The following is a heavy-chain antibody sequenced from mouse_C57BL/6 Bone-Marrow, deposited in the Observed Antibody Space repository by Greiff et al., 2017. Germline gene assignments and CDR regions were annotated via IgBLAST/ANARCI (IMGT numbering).Heavy chain of an antibody. CDR3: AMGDGYYVYYAMDY. D-gene: IGHD2-3*01. CDR2: IHPSDSDT. J-gene: IGHJ4*01. CDR1: GYTFTSYW. Sequence: QVQLQQPGAELVKPGASVKVSCKASGYTFTSYWMHWVKQRPGQGLEWIGRIHPSDSDTNYNQKFKGKATLTVDKSSSTAYMQLSSLTSEDSAVYYCAMGDGYYVYYAMDYWGQGTSVTVSS. V-gene: IGHV1-74*01.